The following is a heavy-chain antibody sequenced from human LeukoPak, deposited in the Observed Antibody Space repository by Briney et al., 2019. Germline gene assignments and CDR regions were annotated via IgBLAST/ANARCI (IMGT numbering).Heavy chain of an antibody. J-gene: IGHJ4*02. CDR2: ITQDGSEK. Sequence: PGGSLRLSCAASGFTFSSYWMSWVRQAPGRGLEWVANITQDGSEKYYVDSVKGRFTISRDNAKNSLYLQMNSLRAEDAAVYYCARDPGYSSSWSDYWGQGTLVTVSS. D-gene: IGHD6-13*01. CDR1: GFTFSSYW. V-gene: IGHV3-7*01. CDR3: ARDPGYSSSWSDY.